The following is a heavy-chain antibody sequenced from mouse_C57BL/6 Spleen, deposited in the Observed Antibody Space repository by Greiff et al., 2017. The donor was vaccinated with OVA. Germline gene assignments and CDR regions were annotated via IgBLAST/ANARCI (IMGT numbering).Heavy chain of an antibody. CDR3: ARGEVYGNPFDY. D-gene: IGHD2-1*01. Sequence: EVQLQQSGPELVKPGASVKISCKASGYSFTDYNMNWVKQSNGKSLEWIGVIYPNYGTTSYNQKFKGKATLTVDQSSSTAYRQRNSLTSEVSAVYYGARGEVYGNPFDYWGQGTTLTVSS. J-gene: IGHJ2*01. CDR1: GYSFTDYN. V-gene: IGHV1-39*01. CDR2: IYPNYGTT.